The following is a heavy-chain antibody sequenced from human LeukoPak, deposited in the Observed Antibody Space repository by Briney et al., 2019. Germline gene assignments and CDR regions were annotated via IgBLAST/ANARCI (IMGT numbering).Heavy chain of an antibody. CDR1: GGSTSRHY. V-gene: IGHV4-59*11. D-gene: IGHD3-9*01. CDR2: IYNSGRT. Sequence: SETLSLTCTVSGGSTSRHYWSWIRQPPGKGLEWIGCIYNSGRTRYNPSLKSRVTISEDTSKSRFSLKVNSVTAADTAVYFCARATAGAIFYYGMDVWGQGTTVTVSS. CDR3: ARATAGAIFYYGMDV. J-gene: IGHJ6*02.